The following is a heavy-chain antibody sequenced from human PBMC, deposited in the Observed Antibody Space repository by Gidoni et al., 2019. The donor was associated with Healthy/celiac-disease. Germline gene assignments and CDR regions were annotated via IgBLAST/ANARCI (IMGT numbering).Heavy chain of an antibody. J-gene: IGHJ3*02. Sequence: EVQLVESGGGLVQPGRSLRLSCAASGFPFDDYAMHWVRQAPGKGLEWVSGISWNSGSIGYADSVKGRFTISRDNAKNSLYLKMNSLRAEDTALYYCAKDIASTWISAFDIWGQGTMVTVSS. D-gene: IGHD2-2*01. CDR1: GFPFDDYA. CDR3: AKDIASTWISAFDI. V-gene: IGHV3-9*01. CDR2: ISWNSGSI.